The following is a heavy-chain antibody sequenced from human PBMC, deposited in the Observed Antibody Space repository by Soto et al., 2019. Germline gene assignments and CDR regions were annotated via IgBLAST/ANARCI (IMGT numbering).Heavy chain of an antibody. D-gene: IGHD6-19*01. Sequence: GGSLRLSCAASGFTFSSYAMHWVRQAPGKGLEWVAVISYDGCKKYYADSVKGRFTISRDNSKNTLYLQMNSLRAEDTAVYYCARALRGSSGCCGNRLAEYFQHWGQGTLVTVSS. J-gene: IGHJ1*01. CDR1: GFTFSSYA. V-gene: IGHV3-30-3*01. CDR2: ISYDGCKK. CDR3: ARALRGSSGCCGNRLAEYFQH.